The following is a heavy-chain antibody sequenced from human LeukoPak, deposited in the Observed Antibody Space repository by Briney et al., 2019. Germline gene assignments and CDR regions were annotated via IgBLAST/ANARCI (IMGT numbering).Heavy chain of an antibody. CDR3: IRDFRSADL. Sequence: GGSLRLSCVASGFTFSNYWMHWARQPPGKGLVWVSRIYVDGRTTNYADSVKGRFTISRDNAKNTVYLEMNSLSVEDTTTYYCIRDFRSADLWGQGTLVTVTS. CDR1: GFTFSNYW. J-gene: IGHJ5*02. CDR2: IYVDGRTT. V-gene: IGHV3-74*01.